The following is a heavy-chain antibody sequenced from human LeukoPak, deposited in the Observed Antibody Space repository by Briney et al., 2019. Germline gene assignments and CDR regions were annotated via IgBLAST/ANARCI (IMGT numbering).Heavy chain of an antibody. CDR2: ISSSGSII. CDR3: ARDLGPWYGSTWGYDY. D-gene: IGHD3-16*01. J-gene: IGHJ4*02. Sequence: PGGSLRLSCAASGFTFSSFSMNWVRQAPGKGLEWVSYISSSGSIIYYADSAKGRFTISRDNAKNSLYLQMNSLAAEDTAIYYCARDLGPWYGSTWGYDYWGQGSLVTVSS. V-gene: IGHV3-48*01. CDR1: GFTFSSFS.